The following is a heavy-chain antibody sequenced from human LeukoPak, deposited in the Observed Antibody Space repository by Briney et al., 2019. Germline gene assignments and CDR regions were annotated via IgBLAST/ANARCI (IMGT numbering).Heavy chain of an antibody. CDR1: GGSISSYY. CDR2: IYYSGST. V-gene: IGHV4-59*01. D-gene: IGHD3-10*01. J-gene: IGHJ4*02. Sequence: SETLSLTCTVSGGSISSYYWSWIRQPPGKGLEWIGYIYYSGSTNYNPSFKSRVTISVDTSKNQFSLKLSSVTAADTAVYYCARDHRFGEFPDYWGQGTLVTVSS. CDR3: ARDHRFGEFPDY.